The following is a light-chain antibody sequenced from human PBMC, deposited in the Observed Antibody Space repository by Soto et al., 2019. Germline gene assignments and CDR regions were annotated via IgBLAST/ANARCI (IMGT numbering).Light chain of an antibody. CDR3: QQYGGSPPGYI. CDR1: QTVRNNY. CDR2: DAS. V-gene: IGKV3-20*01. J-gene: IGKJ2*01. Sequence: EFVLTQSPGTLSLSPGERATLSCRASQTVRNNYLAWYQQKPGQAPRLLIYDASSRATGIPDRFSGGGSGTDFTLTISRLEPEDFAVYFCQQYGGSPPGYIFGQGTKLEIK.